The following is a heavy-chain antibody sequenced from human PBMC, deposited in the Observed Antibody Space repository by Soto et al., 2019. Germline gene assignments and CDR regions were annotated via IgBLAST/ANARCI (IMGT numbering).Heavy chain of an antibody. CDR1: GYTFTSYG. D-gene: IGHD5-18*01. V-gene: IGHV1-18*01. Sequence: QVQLVQSGAEVKKPGASLKVSCKASGYTFTSYGINWVRQAPGQGLEWMGWISAYNANTNYAQKLQGRVTMTTDTSTTTAYMELRSLRSDDTAMYYCARGNSYGTAFDNWGQGTMVTVSS. CDR2: ISAYNANT. CDR3: ARGNSYGTAFDN. J-gene: IGHJ3*02.